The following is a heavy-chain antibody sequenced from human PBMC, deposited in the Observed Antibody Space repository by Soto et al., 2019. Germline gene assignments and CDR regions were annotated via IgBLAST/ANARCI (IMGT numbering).Heavy chain of an antibody. CDR2: IIPIFGTA. J-gene: IGHJ5*02. Sequence: GASVKVSCKASGGTFSSYAISWVRQAPGQGLEWMGGIIPIFGTANYAQKFQGRVTITADESTSTAYMELSSLRSEDTAVYYCASPKFRFWQQLDPWGRGTLVTVSS. V-gene: IGHV1-69*13. D-gene: IGHD3-3*01. CDR3: ASPKFRFWQQLDP. CDR1: GGTFSSYA.